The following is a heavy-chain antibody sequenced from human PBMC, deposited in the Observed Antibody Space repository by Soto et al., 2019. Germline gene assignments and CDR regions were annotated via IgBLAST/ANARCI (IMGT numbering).Heavy chain of an antibody. Sequence: EVQLVESGGGLVQPGGSLRLSCAASGFTFSSYWMSWVRQAPGKGLEWVANIKQDGSEKYYVDSVKGRFTISRDNAKNPLYLQMNSLRAEDTAVYYGARDRAPMVRGVIGWFVPWGQGTLVTVSS. D-gene: IGHD3-10*01. J-gene: IGHJ5*02. CDR2: IKQDGSEK. CDR1: GFTFSSYW. V-gene: IGHV3-7*03. CDR3: ARDRAPMVRGVIGWFVP.